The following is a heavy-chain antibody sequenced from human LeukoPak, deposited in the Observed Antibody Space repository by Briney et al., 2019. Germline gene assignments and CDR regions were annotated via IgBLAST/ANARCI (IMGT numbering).Heavy chain of an antibody. D-gene: IGHD3-22*01. CDR1: GYTFTSYD. CDR3: ARARNNYYDSSGWTFDP. V-gene: IGHV1-8*01. CDR2: MNPNSGNT. J-gene: IGHJ5*02. Sequence: ASVKVSCKASGYTFTSYDINWVRQATGQGLEWMGWMNPNSGNTGYAQKFQGRVTMTRNTSISTAYMELSSLRPEDTAVYYCARARNNYYDSSGWTFDPWGQGTLVTVSS.